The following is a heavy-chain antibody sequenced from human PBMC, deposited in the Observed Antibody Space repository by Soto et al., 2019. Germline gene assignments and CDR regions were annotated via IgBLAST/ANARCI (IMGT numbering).Heavy chain of an antibody. CDR3: AKLHDYGDYPYYYGMDV. J-gene: IGHJ6*02. V-gene: IGHV3-23*01. CDR1: VFTFSSYA. Sequence: PGGSLRLSCAASVFTFSSYAMRWVRQAPGKGLEWVSAISGSGGSTYYADSVKGRFTISRDNSKNTLYLQMNSLRAEDTAVYYCAKLHDYGDYPYYYGMDVWGQGTTVTVSS. D-gene: IGHD4-17*01. CDR2: ISGSGGST.